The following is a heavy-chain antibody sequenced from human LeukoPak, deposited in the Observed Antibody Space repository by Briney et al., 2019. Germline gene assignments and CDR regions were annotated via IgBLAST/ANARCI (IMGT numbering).Heavy chain of an antibody. V-gene: IGHV1-69*06. Sequence: SVKVSCKASGGTLNSYAISWVRQAPGQGLEWMGGIIPMSDTANYPQKFRGRLTITADIPTSTVYMELSSLRSEDTAVYYCAREDDTGRYMGDDAFDIWGQGTMVTVSS. J-gene: IGHJ3*02. CDR1: GGTLNSYA. CDR2: IIPMSDTA. D-gene: IGHD1-26*01. CDR3: AREDDTGRYMGDDAFDI.